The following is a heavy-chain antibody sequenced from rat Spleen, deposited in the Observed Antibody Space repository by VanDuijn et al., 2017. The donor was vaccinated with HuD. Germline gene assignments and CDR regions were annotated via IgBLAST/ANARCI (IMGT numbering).Heavy chain of an antibody. CDR2: INSAGTT. V-gene: IGHV3-3*01. D-gene: IGHD1-12*02. J-gene: IGHJ3*01. CDR3: ARSDGTHYYLPFIY. Sequence: EVQLQESGPGLVKPSQSLSLTCSVTDYSITSNYWGWIRKFPVNKLEWMRYINSAGTTNYNPSLKSRISITRDTSKNQFFLQVNSVTTEDTATYYCARSDGTHYYLPFIYWGQGTLVTVSS. CDR1: DYSITSNY.